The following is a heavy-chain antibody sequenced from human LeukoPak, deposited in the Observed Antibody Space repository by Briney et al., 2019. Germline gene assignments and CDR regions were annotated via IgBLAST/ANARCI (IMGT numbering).Heavy chain of an antibody. Sequence: AASVKVSCKASGYTFTSYGISWVRQAPGQGLEWMGWISAYNGNTNYAQKLQGRVTMTTDTSTSTAYVELRSLRSDDTAVYYCARTSYDSSGYPVDYWGQGTLVTVSS. CDR1: GYTFTSYG. CDR2: ISAYNGNT. J-gene: IGHJ4*02. D-gene: IGHD3-22*01. CDR3: ARTSYDSSGYPVDY. V-gene: IGHV1-18*01.